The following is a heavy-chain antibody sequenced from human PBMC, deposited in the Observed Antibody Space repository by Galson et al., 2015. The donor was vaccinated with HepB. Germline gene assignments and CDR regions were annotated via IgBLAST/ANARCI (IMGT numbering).Heavy chain of an antibody. J-gene: IGHJ6*02. CDR1: GYTFTGYY. CDR2: INPNSGGT. V-gene: IGHV1-2*02. Sequence: SVKVSCKASGYTFTGYYMHWVRQAPGQGLEWMGWINPNSGGTNYAQKFQGRVTMARDTSISTVYVELSRLRSDDTAVYYCARDFGPKANYHYYYGVDVWGQGTTVTVSS. CDR3: ARDFGPKANYHYYYGVDV. D-gene: IGHD3-3*01.